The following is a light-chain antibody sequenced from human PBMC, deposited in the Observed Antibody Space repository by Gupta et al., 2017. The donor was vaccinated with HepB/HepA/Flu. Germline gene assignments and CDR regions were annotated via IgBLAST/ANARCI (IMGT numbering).Light chain of an antibody. CDR1: QGISNN. Sequence: DIQMTQSPSSLSASVGDRVTITCRASQGISNNLAWYQQKPGTVPKLLIYGASTLQSGVPPRFSGSGSGTDFTLTISSLQPEDVATYYCQKYKSVPLTFGEGTKVQIK. V-gene: IGKV1-27*01. J-gene: IGKJ4*01. CDR2: GAS. CDR3: QKYKSVPLT.